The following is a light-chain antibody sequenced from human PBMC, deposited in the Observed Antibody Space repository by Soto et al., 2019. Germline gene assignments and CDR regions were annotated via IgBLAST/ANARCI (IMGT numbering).Light chain of an antibody. CDR2: GAS. V-gene: IGKV3-15*01. CDR3: QQYHNWPPVYT. J-gene: IGKJ2*01. Sequence: EIVMTQSPATLSVSPGERATLSCRASQSVSTNVAWYQEKPGQAPRLLIYGASTRATGIPVRFSGSGSGTDFTLPISSLQSEDFAIYYCQQYHNWPPVYTFGQGTKLEIK. CDR1: QSVSTN.